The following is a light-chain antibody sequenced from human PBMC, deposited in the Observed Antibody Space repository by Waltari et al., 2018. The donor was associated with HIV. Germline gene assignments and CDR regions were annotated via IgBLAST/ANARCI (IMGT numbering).Light chain of an antibody. CDR2: DAS. Sequence: EIVLTQSPDTLSLSPGERATISCSASQGIGRFLAWYQQKPGQAPRLLIYDASNRATGIPARFSGSGSGTDFTLTISSLEPEDFAVYYCQQRTNWPPYSFGQWTKLEIK. CDR1: QGIGRF. J-gene: IGKJ2*03. V-gene: IGKV3-11*01. CDR3: QQRTNWPPYS.